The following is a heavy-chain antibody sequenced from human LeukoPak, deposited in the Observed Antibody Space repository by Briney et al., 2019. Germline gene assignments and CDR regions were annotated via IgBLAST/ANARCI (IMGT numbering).Heavy chain of an antibody. J-gene: IGHJ6*03. CDR3: ARGCRSVSYLSRYYYYMDV. V-gene: IGHV1-8*01. CDR2: MNPNSGNT. D-gene: IGHD1-26*01. Sequence: ASVKVSCKASGYTFTSYDINWVRQATGQGLEWMGWMNPNSGNTGYAQRFQGRVTMTRNTSISTAYMELSSLRSEDTAVYYCARGCRSVSYLSRYYYYMDVWGKGTRVTVSS. CDR1: GYTFTSYD.